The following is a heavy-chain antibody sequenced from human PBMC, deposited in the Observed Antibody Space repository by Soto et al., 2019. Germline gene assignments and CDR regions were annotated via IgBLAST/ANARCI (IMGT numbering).Heavy chain of an antibody. V-gene: IGHV1-69*02. CDR3: ATSFGSGSRAFDY. CDR2: FNPILSFS. Sequence: QVQLVQSGAEVKKPGSSVKVSCKASGDTFNFYTINWVRQAPGLGLEWMGRFNPILSFSNSALKFQGRVTLTADKSTSTDSMVLSSLRSEDTAIYYCATSFGSGSRAFDYWGQGALVTVSS. D-gene: IGHD3-10*01. CDR1: GDTFNFYT. J-gene: IGHJ4*02.